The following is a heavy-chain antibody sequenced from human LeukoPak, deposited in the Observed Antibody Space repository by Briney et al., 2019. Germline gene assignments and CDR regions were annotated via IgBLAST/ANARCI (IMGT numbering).Heavy chain of an antibody. CDR3: ARQGSSSWFNWFDP. CDR1: GGSFSGYY. V-gene: IGHV4-34*01. D-gene: IGHD6-13*01. CDR2: INHSGST. Sequence: SETLSLTCAVYGGSFSGYYWSWIRQPPGKGLEWLGEINHSGSTNYNPSLKSRVTISVDTSKNQFSLKLSSVTAADTAVYYCARQGSSSWFNWFDPWGQGTLVTVSS. J-gene: IGHJ5*02.